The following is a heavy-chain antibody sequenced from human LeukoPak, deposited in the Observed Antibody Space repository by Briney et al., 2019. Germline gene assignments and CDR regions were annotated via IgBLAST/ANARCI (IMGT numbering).Heavy chain of an antibody. Sequence: SETLSLTCTVSGGSISSSSYYWGWIRQPPGKGLEWIGSIYYSGSTYYNPSLKSRVTISVDTSKNQFSLKLSSVTAADTAVYYCARLRSGFDYWGQGTLVTVS. J-gene: IGHJ4*02. CDR1: GGSISSSSYY. CDR3: ARLRSGFDY. V-gene: IGHV4-39*01. D-gene: IGHD3-10*01. CDR2: IYYSGST.